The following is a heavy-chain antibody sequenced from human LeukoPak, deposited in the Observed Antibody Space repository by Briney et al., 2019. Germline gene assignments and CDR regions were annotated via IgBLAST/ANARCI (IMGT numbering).Heavy chain of an antibody. D-gene: IGHD3-22*01. CDR3: ARTRGSSGYLSLYYFDY. J-gene: IGHJ4*02. Sequence: GGSLRLSCAASGFTFSSYWMHWVRQAPGKGLVWVSRINTDGSSTSYADSVKGRFTISRDNAKNTLYLQMNSLRAEDTAVYYCARTRGSSGYLSLYYFDYWGQGTLVTVSS. CDR2: INTDGSST. CDR1: GFTFSSYW. V-gene: IGHV3-74*01.